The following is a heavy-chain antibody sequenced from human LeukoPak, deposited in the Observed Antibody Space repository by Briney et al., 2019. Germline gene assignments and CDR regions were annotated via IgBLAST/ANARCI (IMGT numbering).Heavy chain of an antibody. CDR2: INHSGST. CDR1: SEPLRVYY. V-gene: IGHV4-34*01. Sequence: PSVTVSLPCAVYSEPLRVYYWSWTRHPPGKGREWIRDINHSGSTNYSPSLKSRVTISVDTSKNQFSLKLSSATAADTAAYYCARALGYCSGGSCYYGYWGQGTLVTVSS. CDR3: ARALGYCSGGSCYYGY. D-gene: IGHD2-15*01. J-gene: IGHJ4*02.